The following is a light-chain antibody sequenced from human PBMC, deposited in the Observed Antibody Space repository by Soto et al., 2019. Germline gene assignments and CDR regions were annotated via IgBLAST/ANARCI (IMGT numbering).Light chain of an antibody. CDR1: HSINYW. J-gene: IGKJ1*01. V-gene: IGKV1-5*01. CDR3: QHYAFDSQT. CDR2: DVS. Sequence: DIQMTQSPATVSASVGDRVTITCRASHSINYWLAWYQQRPGSAPKLLIYDVSTLQSGVPSRFSGSHSGAEFTLTISTLQPDDFATYYCQHYAFDSQTFGQGTKV.